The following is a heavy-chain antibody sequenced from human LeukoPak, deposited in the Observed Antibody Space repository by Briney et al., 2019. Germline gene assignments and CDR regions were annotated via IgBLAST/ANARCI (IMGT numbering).Heavy chain of an antibody. CDR1: GFTFSSYW. V-gene: IGHV3-7*01. CDR3: ARVAGYCSSTSCPYYYMDV. CDR2: IKQDGSEK. D-gene: IGHD2-2*01. J-gene: IGHJ6*03. Sequence: PGGSLRLSCAASGFTFSSYWMSWVRQAPGKGLEWVANIKQDGSEKYYVDSVKGRFTISRDNAKNSLYLQVNSLRAEDTAVYYCARVAGYCSSTSCPYYYMDVWGKGTTVTVSS.